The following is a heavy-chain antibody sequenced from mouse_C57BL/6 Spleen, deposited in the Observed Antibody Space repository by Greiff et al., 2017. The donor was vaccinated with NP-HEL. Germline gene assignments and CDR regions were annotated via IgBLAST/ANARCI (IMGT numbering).Heavy chain of an antibody. D-gene: IGHD1-1*01. J-gene: IGHJ4*01. V-gene: IGHV1-55*01. CDR2: IYPGSGST. Sequence: QVQLKQPGAELVKPGASVKMSCKASGYTFTSYWITWVKQRPGQGLEWIGDIYPGSGSTNYNEKFKSKATLTVDTSSSTAYMQLSSLTSEDSAVYYCARSGGLLREGYYAMDYWGQGTSVTVSS. CDR3: ARSGGLLREGYYAMDY. CDR1: GYTFTSYW.